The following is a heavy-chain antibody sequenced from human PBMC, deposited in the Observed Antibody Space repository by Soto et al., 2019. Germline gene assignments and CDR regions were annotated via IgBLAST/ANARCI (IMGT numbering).Heavy chain of an antibody. D-gene: IGHD6-19*01. CDR3: ARRKDSPWLGPFDY. V-gene: IGHV1-69*13. CDR2: IIPIFGTA. CDR1: GGTFSSYA. Sequence: ASVKVSCKASGGTFSSYAISWVRQAPGQGLEWMGGIIPIFGTANYAQKFQGRVTITADESTSTAYMELSSLRSEDTAVYYCARRKDSPWLGPFDYWGQGTLVTVSS. J-gene: IGHJ4*02.